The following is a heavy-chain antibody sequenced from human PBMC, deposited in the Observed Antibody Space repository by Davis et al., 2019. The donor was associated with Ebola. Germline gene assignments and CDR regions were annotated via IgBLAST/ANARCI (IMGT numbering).Heavy chain of an antibody. J-gene: IGHJ1*01. CDR3: AKDAEDYVPYFQH. D-gene: IGHD4-17*01. CDR1: GFTFSTYT. Sequence: GGSLRLSCAASGFTFSTYTMHWVRQAPGKGLEWVAVISYDGSNKYYADSVKGRFTISRDNSKNTLYLQMNSLRAEDTAVYYCAKDAEDYVPYFQHWGQGTLVTVSS. CDR2: ISYDGSNK. V-gene: IGHV3-30*04.